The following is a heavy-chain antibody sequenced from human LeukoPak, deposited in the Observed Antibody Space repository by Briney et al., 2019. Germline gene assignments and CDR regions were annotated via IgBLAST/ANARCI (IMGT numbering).Heavy chain of an antibody. D-gene: IGHD5-12*01. Sequence: PGGSLRLSCAASGFTFDDYATHWVRQAPGKGLEWVSGISWNSGSIGYADSVKGRFTISRDNAKNSLYLQMNSLRAEDTALYYCATEGLHWGQGTLVTVSS. CDR1: GFTFDDYA. J-gene: IGHJ1*01. CDR2: ISWNSGSI. V-gene: IGHV3-9*01. CDR3: ATEGLH.